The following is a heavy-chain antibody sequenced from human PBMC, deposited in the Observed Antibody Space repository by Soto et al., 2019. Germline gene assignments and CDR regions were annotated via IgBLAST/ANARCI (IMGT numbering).Heavy chain of an antibody. CDR3: AMGAVAGLFDY. Sequence: PGGSLRLSCEASGFTLSSYWMSWIRQAPGKGLEWVANTRQDGGQSYLVDSVQGRFTISRDNSKNTLYLQMNSLRAEDTAVYYCAMGAVAGLFDYWGQGTLVTVSS. V-gene: IGHV3-7*03. D-gene: IGHD6-19*01. J-gene: IGHJ4*02. CDR1: GFTLSSYW. CDR2: TRQDGGQS.